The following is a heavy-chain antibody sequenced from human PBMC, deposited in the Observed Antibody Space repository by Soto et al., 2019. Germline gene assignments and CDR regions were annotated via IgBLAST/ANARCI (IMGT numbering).Heavy chain of an antibody. CDR2: ISGSGGST. Sequence: QPGGSLRLSCAASGFTFSSYAMSWVRQAPGKGLEWVSAISGSGGSTYYADSVKGRFTISRDNSKNTLYLQMNSLRAEDTAVYYCAKDRSPGIDKDSSGWSLPDYYYGMDVWGQGTTVTVSS. CDR1: GFTFSSYA. V-gene: IGHV3-23*01. D-gene: IGHD6-19*01. CDR3: AKDRSPGIDKDSSGWSLPDYYYGMDV. J-gene: IGHJ6*02.